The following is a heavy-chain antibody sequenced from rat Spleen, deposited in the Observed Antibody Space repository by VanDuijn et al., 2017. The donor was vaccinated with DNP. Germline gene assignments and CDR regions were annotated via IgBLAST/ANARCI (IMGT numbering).Heavy chain of an antibody. Sequence: EVQLVESGGGLVQPGRSMKLSCAASGFSFSDFDMAWVRQAPTKGLEWVASISTGGGDTYYRDSVKGRFTISRDNAKSTLYLQMDSLRSEETATYYCARHGEVPTRYAMDAWGQGTSVTVSS. V-gene: IGHV5S11*01. CDR1: GFSFSDFD. D-gene: IGHD2-1*01. J-gene: IGHJ4*01. CDR2: ISTGGGDT. CDR3: ARHGEVPTRYAMDA.